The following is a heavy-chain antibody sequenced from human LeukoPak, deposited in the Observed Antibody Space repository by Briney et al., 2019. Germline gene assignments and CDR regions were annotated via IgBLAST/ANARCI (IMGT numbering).Heavy chain of an antibody. J-gene: IGHJ4*02. D-gene: IGHD1-26*01. V-gene: IGHV4-39*07. CDR1: GGSISSSSYY. Sequence: SETLSLTCTVSGGSISSSSYYWGWIRQPPGKGLEWIGSIYYSGSTYYNPSLKSRVTISDETSNNQFFLRLASVTAADTALYYCARGRGSYLGGFIDYWGQGNLVTVSS. CDR3: ARGRGSYLGGFIDY. CDR2: IYYSGST.